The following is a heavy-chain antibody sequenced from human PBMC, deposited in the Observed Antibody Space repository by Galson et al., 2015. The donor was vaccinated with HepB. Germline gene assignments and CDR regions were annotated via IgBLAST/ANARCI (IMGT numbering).Heavy chain of an antibody. CDR3: AKPPYYYDSSGYYAGYFQH. V-gene: IGHV3-23*01. D-gene: IGHD3-22*01. J-gene: IGHJ1*01. Sequence: SLRLSCAASGFTFSSYAMSWVRQAPGKGLEWVSAISGSGGSTYYADSVKGRFTISRDNSKNTLYLQMNSLRAEDTAVYYCAKPPYYYDSSGYYAGYFQHWGQGTLVTISS. CDR1: GFTFSSYA. CDR2: ISGSGGST.